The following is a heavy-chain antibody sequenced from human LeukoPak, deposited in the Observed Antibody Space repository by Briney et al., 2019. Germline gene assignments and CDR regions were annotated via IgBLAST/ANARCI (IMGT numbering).Heavy chain of an antibody. CDR1: GFKFSRSW. Sequence: GGSLRLSCAASGFKFSRSWMTWVRQAPGEGLEWLGNINEEGSVKNYVDSVKGRFTISRDNAKNSFYLQMNSLRAEDTAVYYCTRDYAYNAFDIWAKGQWSPSLQ. J-gene: IGHJ3*02. V-gene: IGHV3-7*01. D-gene: IGHD5-24*01. CDR3: TRDYAYNAFDI. CDR2: INEEGSVK.